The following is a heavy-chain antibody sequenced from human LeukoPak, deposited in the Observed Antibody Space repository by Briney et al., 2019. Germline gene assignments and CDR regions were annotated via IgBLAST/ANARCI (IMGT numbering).Heavy chain of an antibody. CDR3: ARYYYDSSGSESNAFDI. V-gene: IGHV5-51*01. J-gene: IGHJ3*02. CDR1: GYSFTSNW. D-gene: IGHD3-22*01. Sequence: GESLKISCKGSGYSFTSNWIGWVRQMPGKGLEWMGIIYSPSFQGQVTISADKSIITAYLQWSSLKASDTAMYYCARYYYDSSGSESNAFDIWGQGTMVTVSS. CDR2: IY.